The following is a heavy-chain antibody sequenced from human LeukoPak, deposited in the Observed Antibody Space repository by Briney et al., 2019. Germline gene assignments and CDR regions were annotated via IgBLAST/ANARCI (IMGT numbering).Heavy chain of an antibody. J-gene: IGHJ4*02. CDR1: GGSISGSGLY. CDR3: ARESLGVETTPE. V-gene: IGHV4-31*03. CDR2: IYYSGST. D-gene: IGHD3-3*01. Sequence: SETLSLTCSVSGGSISGSGLYWSWFRQFPTKGLEYIGYIYYSGSTDYNPSLKSRVTISVDTSKNQSSLKLASVSAADTAVYYCARESLGVETTPEWGPGTLVTVSS.